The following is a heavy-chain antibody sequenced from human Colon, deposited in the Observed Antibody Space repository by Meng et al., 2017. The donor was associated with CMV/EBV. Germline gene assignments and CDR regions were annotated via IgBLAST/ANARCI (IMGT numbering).Heavy chain of an antibody. D-gene: IGHD3-3*01. V-gene: IGHV1-2*02. CDR2: INPNSGGT. CDR1: GYTFTGYY. J-gene: IGHJ4*02. Sequence: SGYTFTGYYMRWVRQAPGQGLEWMGWINPNSGGTNYAQKFQGRVTMTRDTSISIAYMELSRLRSDDTAVYYCARDYDFWSGLWTFDYWGQGTLVTVSS. CDR3: ARDYDFWSGLWTFDY.